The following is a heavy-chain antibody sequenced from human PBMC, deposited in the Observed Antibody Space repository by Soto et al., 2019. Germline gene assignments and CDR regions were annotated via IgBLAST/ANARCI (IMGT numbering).Heavy chain of an antibody. J-gene: IGHJ4*02. CDR2: IYYSGGT. V-gene: IGHV4-59*01. D-gene: IGHD6-13*01. CDR1: GVSLSSYY. Sequence: PSETLSLTCTVSGVSLSSYYWNWIRQPPGKGLEWIGYIYYSGGTNYNPSLKSRVTMSVDTSKNQFSLKLSSVTAADTAVYYCARESPAAGYFDYWGQGTLVTVSS. CDR3: ARESPAAGYFDY.